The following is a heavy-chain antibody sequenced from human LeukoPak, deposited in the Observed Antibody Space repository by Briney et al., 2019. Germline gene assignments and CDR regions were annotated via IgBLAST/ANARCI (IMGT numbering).Heavy chain of an antibody. Sequence: PGGSLRLSCAASGFSFSTYSMIWVRQAPGKGLEWVSSVSGTSEYIYYADSVRGRFTISRDNAKNTLYLQMNSLRAEDTAVYYCARDRNYVPDYWGQGTLVTVSS. CDR3: ARDRNYVPDY. V-gene: IGHV3-21*01. CDR1: GFSFSTYS. CDR2: VSGTSEYI. D-gene: IGHD3-10*02. J-gene: IGHJ4*02.